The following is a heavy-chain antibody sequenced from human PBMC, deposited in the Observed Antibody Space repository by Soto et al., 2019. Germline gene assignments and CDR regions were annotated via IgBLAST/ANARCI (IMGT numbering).Heavy chain of an antibody. Sequence: PRWSLRLSCSASVFTFSSYAMSWFRQAPGKGLEWVSAISGSGGSTYYADSVKGRFTISRDNSKNTLYLQMNSLRAEDTAVYYCAKDDSSGYSPKAFDIWGQGTMVTVSS. D-gene: IGHD3-22*01. V-gene: IGHV3-23*01. J-gene: IGHJ3*02. CDR3: AKDDSSGYSPKAFDI. CDR1: VFTFSSYA. CDR2: ISGSGGST.